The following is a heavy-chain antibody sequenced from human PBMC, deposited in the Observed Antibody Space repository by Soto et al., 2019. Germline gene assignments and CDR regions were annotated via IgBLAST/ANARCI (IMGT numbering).Heavy chain of an antibody. CDR1: GDSITGSH. Sequence: SDTLSLTCTVSGDSITGSHWNWIRQPLGKPLEWIGYIYYRGSTNYNPSLKSRLTLSVDTSKNQIFLRLNSVTAADTAVYYCASFSIVGREVNTWFDPWGQGILVTGFS. CDR2: IYYRGST. D-gene: IGHD1-26*01. CDR3: ASFSIVGREVNTWFDP. J-gene: IGHJ5*02. V-gene: IGHV4-59*01.